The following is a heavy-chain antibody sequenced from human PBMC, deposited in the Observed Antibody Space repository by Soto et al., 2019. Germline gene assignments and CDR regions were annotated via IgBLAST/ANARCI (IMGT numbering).Heavy chain of an antibody. CDR2: IYYSGST. D-gene: IGHD3-10*01. CDR3: ARRLLWFGEMYYFDY. CDR1: GGSISSSSYY. V-gene: IGHV4-39*01. Sequence: SETSLTCTVSGGSISSSSYYWGWIRQPPGKGLEWIGSIYYSGSTYYNPSLKSRVTISVDTSKNQFSLKLTSVTAADTAVYYCARRLLWFGEMYYFDYWGQGTLVTVSS. J-gene: IGHJ4*02.